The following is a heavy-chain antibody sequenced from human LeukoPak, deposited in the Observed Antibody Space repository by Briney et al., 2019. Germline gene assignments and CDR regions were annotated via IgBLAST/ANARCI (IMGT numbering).Heavy chain of an antibody. CDR3: ARGQKYRNGYTVTELGSGYFDY. Sequence: SETLSLTCTVSGASISSYYWSWIRQPPGKGLEWIGYIYYSGSTNYNPSLKSRVTISVDTSKNQFSLTLSSVTAADTAVYYCARGQKYRNGYTVTELGSGYFDYWGQGTLVTVSS. CDR1: GASISSYY. J-gene: IGHJ4*02. CDR2: IYYSGST. D-gene: IGHD5-18*01. V-gene: IGHV4-59*01.